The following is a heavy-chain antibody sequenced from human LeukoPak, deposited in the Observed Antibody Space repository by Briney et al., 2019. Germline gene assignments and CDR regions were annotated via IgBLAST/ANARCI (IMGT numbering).Heavy chain of an antibody. Sequence: SETLSLTCAVYGGSFSGYYWSWIRQPPGKGLEWIGEINHSGSTNYNPSLKSRVTISVDTSKNQFSLKLSSVTAADTAVYYCARAENNQSFDYWGQGTLVTVS. CDR1: GGSFSGYY. D-gene: IGHD1/OR15-1a*01. J-gene: IGHJ4*02. CDR2: INHSGST. CDR3: ARAENNQSFDY. V-gene: IGHV4-34*01.